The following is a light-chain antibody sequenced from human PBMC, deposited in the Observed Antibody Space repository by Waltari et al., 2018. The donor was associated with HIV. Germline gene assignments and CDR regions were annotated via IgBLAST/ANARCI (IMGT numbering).Light chain of an antibody. CDR1: QSVLYSSSNKNY. CDR3: HQTYITPWT. J-gene: IGKJ1*01. V-gene: IGKV4-1*01. CDR2: WAS. Sequence: DIVMTQSPASLALSLGERATITCKSSQSVLYSSSNKNYLAWDQKKPGQAPKLLIYWASTREIGVPYRFSGSGSGTDFTLTISSLQAEDVAVYYCHQTYITPWTFGRGTKVEIK.